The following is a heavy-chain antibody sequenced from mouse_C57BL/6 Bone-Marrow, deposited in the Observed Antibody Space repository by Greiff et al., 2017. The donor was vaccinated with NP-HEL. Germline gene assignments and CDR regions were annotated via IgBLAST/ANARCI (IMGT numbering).Heavy chain of an antibody. Sequence: EVKLQESGAELVRPGASVKLSCTASGFNIKDYYMHWVKQRPEQGLEWLGRIDPEDGDTEYAPKFQGKATMTADSSSNAAYLQLSSLTSENTAVYYGTTTGDGYSWYFDGWGTGTTVTVAS. CDR1: GFNIKDYY. V-gene: IGHV14-1*01. CDR3: TTTGDGYSWYFDG. D-gene: IGHD2-3*01. CDR2: IDPEDGDT. J-gene: IGHJ1*03.